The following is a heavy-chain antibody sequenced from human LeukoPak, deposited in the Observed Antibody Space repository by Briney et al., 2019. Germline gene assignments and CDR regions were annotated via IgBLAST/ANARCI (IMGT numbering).Heavy chain of an antibody. Sequence: GGSLRLSCAASGFTFSSYAMHWVRQAPGKGLEWVAVISYDGSNKYYADSVKGRFTISRDNSENTLYLQMNSLRAEDTAVYYCARVRNSGSYYWPQTYGMDVWGQGTTVTVSS. CDR3: ARVRNSGSYYWPQTYGMDV. CDR1: GFTFSSYA. CDR2: ISYDGSNK. J-gene: IGHJ6*02. D-gene: IGHD1-26*01. V-gene: IGHV3-30-3*01.